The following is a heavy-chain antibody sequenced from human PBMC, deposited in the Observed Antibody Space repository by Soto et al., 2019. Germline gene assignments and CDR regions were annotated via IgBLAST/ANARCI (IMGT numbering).Heavy chain of an antibody. D-gene: IGHD3-22*01. Sequence: SETLSLTCTVSGGSISSGGYYWSWIRQHPGKGLEWIGYIYYSGSTYYNPSLKSRVTISVDTSKNQFSLKLSSVTAADTAVYYCARNYYDSRDSEFDYWGQGTLVPVSS. J-gene: IGHJ4*02. CDR2: IYYSGST. V-gene: IGHV4-31*03. CDR3: ARNYYDSRDSEFDY. CDR1: GGSISSGGYY.